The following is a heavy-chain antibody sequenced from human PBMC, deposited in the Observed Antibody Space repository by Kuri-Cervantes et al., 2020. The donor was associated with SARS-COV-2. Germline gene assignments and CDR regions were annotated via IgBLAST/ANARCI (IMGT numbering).Heavy chain of an antibody. V-gene: IGHV1-2*02. Sequence: ASVKVSCKASAYTFTGYYMHWVRQAPGQGLEWMGWIDPNSGGTNYAQKFQGRVTMTRDTSISTAYMELSSLRSEDTAVYYCARSEGYCSSTSCPLPGDYWGQGTLVTVSS. CDR2: IDPNSGGT. J-gene: IGHJ4*02. D-gene: IGHD2-2*01. CDR3: ARSEGYCSSTSCPLPGDY. CDR1: AYTFTGYY.